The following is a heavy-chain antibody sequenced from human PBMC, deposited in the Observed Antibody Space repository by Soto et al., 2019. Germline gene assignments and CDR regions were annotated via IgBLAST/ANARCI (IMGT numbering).Heavy chain of an antibody. CDR2: ISSSSSTI. CDR3: AKLTVTTPTYYYYYMDV. J-gene: IGHJ6*03. Sequence: GGSLRLSCAASGFTFSSYSMNWVRQAPGKGLEWVSYISSSSSTIYYVDSVKGRFTISRDNSKNTLYLQMNSLRAEDTAVYYCAKLTVTTPTYYYYYMDVWGKGTTVTVSS. CDR1: GFTFSSYS. V-gene: IGHV3-48*01. D-gene: IGHD4-17*01.